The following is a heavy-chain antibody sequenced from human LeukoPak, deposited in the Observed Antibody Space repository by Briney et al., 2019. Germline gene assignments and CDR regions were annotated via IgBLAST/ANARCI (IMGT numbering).Heavy chain of an antibody. J-gene: IGHJ6*03. D-gene: IGHD1-7*01. CDR2: ISAYNGNT. CDR1: GYTFTSYG. V-gene: IGHV1-18*01. CDR3: ARDPELELRSLYYYMDV. Sequence: GASVKVSCKASGYTFTSYGISWVRQAPGQGLEWMGWISAYNGNTNYAQKLQGRVTMTTDTSTSTAYMELRSLRSDDTAVYYCARDPELELRSLYYYMDVWGKGTTVTVSS.